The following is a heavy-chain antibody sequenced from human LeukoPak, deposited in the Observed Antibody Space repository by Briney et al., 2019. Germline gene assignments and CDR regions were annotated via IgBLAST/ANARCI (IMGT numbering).Heavy chain of an antibody. CDR1: GGSISSGSYY. J-gene: IGHJ6*03. CDR2: IYTSGST. V-gene: IGHV4-61*02. Sequence: SETLSLTCTVSGGSISSGSYYWSWIRQPAGKGLEWIGRIYTSGSTNYNPSLKSRVTMSVDTSKNQFSLKLSSVTAADTAVYYCARDLHGYYYPYYYYYYMDVWGKGTTVTISS. CDR3: ARDLHGYYYPYYYYYYMDV. D-gene: IGHD3-22*01.